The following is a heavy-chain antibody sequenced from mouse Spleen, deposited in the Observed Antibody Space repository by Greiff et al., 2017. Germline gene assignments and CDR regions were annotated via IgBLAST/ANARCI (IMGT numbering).Heavy chain of an antibody. CDR3: ARAGGGLPFAY. V-gene: IGHV1-54*01. J-gene: IGHJ3*01. Sequence: VQLQQSGAELVRPGTSVKVSCKASGYAFTNYLIEWVKQRPGQGLEWIGVINPGSGGTNYNEKFKGKATLTADKSSSTAYMQLSSLTSEDSAVYFCARAGGGLPFAYWGQGTLVTVSA. CDR1: GYAFTNYL. D-gene: IGHD2-4*01. CDR2: INPGSGGT.